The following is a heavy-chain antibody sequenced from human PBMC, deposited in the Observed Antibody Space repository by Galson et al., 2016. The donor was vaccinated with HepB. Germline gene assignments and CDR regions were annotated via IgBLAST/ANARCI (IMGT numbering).Heavy chain of an antibody. CDR1: GYTFTNYW. CDR3: ARLPEDFNTHYYYSGLDV. D-gene: IGHD2-2*02. Sequence: QSGAEVKKPGESLRISCKGSGYTFTNYWINWVRQMPGKGPEWMGRIDPNDSYNDYGPPFQGRVTISVDKSISTAYLQWGSLEASDTAIYYCARLPEDFNTHYYYSGLDVWGQGTAVTVSS. CDR2: IDPNDSYN. V-gene: IGHV5-10-1*01. J-gene: IGHJ6*02.